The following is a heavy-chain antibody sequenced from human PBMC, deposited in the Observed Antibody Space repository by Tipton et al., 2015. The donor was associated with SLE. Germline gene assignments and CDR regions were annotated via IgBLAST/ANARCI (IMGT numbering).Heavy chain of an antibody. CDR3: ARGDLHYDYVWGTLRGAFDI. CDR2: INHSGSN. CDR1: GGSVSSRSYY. Sequence: TLSLTCTVSGGSVSSRSYYWNWVRQPAGKGLEWIGEINHSGSNHYNPSLKSRVTISADTSKNQFSLKLSSVTAADTAVYYCARGDLHYDYVWGTLRGAFDIWGQGTRVTVSS. J-gene: IGHJ3*02. D-gene: IGHD3-16*01. V-gene: IGHV4-61*10.